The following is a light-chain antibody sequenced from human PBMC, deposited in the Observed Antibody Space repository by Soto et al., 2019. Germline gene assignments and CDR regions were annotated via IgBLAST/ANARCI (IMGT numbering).Light chain of an antibody. Sequence: QSALTQPPSVSGAPGQRVTISCTGSSSNIGADYDVHWYQQLPGTAPKLLIYGNSNRPSGVPDRFSGSKSGTSASLAITGLQAEDEADYYCQSYDSSLRAVVFGGGTKVTVL. CDR3: QSYDSSLRAVV. CDR2: GNS. CDR1: SSNIGADYD. V-gene: IGLV1-40*01. J-gene: IGLJ3*02.